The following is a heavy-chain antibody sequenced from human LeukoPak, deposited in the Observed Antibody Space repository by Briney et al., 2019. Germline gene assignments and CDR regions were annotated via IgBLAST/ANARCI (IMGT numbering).Heavy chain of an antibody. V-gene: IGHV1-69*04. D-gene: IGHD4-17*01. Sequence: ASVKVSCKASGGTSSSYAISWVRQAPGQGLEWMGRIIPILGIANYAQKFQGRVTITADKSTSTAYMELSSLRSEDTAVYYCAREEWAMTTVLYWGQGTLVTVSS. CDR2: IIPILGIA. CDR3: AREEWAMTTVLY. J-gene: IGHJ4*02. CDR1: GGTSSSYA.